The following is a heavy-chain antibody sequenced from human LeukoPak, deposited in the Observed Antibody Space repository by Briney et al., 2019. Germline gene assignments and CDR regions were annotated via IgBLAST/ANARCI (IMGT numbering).Heavy chain of an antibody. V-gene: IGHV4-59*08. J-gene: IGHJ4*02. CDR2: IYYSGST. D-gene: IGHD2-15*01. CDR1: GGSISSYY. Sequence: SETLSLTCTVSGGSISSYYWSWIRQPPGKGLEWIGYIYYSGSTNYNPSLKSRVTISVDTSKNQFSLKLSSVTAADTAVYYCARSRGYCSGGSCYEYYFDYWGQGTLATVSS. CDR3: ARSRGYCSGGSCYEYYFDY.